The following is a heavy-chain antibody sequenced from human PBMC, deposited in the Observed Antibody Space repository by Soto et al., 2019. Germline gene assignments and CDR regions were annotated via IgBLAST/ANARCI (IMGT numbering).Heavy chain of an antibody. CDR2: ISAYNGNT. CDR1: GYTFTSYG. D-gene: IGHD2-15*01. J-gene: IGHJ4*02. CDR3: ARDALRPYCSGGSCYPFDC. Sequence: ASVKVSCKASGYTFTSYGISWVRQAPGQGLEWMGWISAYNGNTNYAQKLQGRVTMTTDTSTSTAYMELRSLRSDDTAVYYCARDALRPYCSGGSCYPFDCWGQETLVTVSS. V-gene: IGHV1-18*01.